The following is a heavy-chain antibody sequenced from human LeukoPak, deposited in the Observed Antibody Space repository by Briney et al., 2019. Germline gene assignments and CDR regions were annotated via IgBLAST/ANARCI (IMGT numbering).Heavy chain of an antibody. Sequence: GGSLRLSCAASGITLSNYGMSWVRQAPGKGLEWVAGISDSGGRTNYADSVKGRFTISRDIPKNTLYLQMNSLRAEDTAVYFCAKRGVVIRVILVGFHKEAYYFDSWGQGALVTVSS. CDR2: ISDSGGRT. V-gene: IGHV3-23*01. J-gene: IGHJ4*02. D-gene: IGHD3-22*01. CDR1: GITLSNYG. CDR3: AKRGVVIRVILVGFHKEAYYFDS.